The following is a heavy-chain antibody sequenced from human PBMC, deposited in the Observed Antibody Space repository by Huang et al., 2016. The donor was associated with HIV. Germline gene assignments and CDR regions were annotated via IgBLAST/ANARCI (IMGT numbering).Heavy chain of an antibody. CDR1: GGSISSGNYY. Sequence: QVQLQESGPGLVKPSQTLSLTCAVSGGSISSGNYYWSWVRQPAGKGLEWIGNIYTRGSTNYNPFLKSRVTISKDTSKNQCSLKLSSVTAVDTAVYYCTRGGYNFEFWGQGTLVTVSS. D-gene: IGHD5-12*01. J-gene: IGHJ4*02. V-gene: IGHV4-61*09. CDR2: IYTRGST. CDR3: TRGGYNFEF.